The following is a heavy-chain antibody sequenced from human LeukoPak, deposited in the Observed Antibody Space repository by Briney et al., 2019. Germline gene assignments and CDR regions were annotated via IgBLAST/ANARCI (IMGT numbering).Heavy chain of an antibody. J-gene: IGHJ4*02. CDR2: ISGSGVTT. CDR1: GFTSGDYA. Sequence: GRSLRLSCTASGFTSGDYAMSWVRQAPGMGLEWVSTISGSGVTTYYADSVRGRFTISRDNSKTTLYLQLDSLRPEDMAIYYCAKSPGQIQLDYFDYWGQGTLVTVSS. V-gene: IGHV3-23*01. D-gene: IGHD1-1*01. CDR3: AKSPGQIQLDYFDY.